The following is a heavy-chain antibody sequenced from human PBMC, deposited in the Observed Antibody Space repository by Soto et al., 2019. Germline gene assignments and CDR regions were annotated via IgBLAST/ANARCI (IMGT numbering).Heavy chain of an antibody. Sequence: ESGGGLVQPGGSLRLSCAGSGFTFGSYAMGWVRQAPGKGLEWVSAISGSGNFTYYADSVKGRFSISRDDSRNTLYLQMNSLRADDTALYYCAKRSARSSGYFDYWGQGTLVTVSS. D-gene: IGHD1-26*01. J-gene: IGHJ4*02. CDR3: AKRSARSSGYFDY. V-gene: IGHV3-23*01. CDR1: GFTFGSYA. CDR2: ISGSGNFT.